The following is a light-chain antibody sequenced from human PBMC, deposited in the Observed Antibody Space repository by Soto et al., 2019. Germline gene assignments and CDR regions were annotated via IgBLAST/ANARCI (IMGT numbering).Light chain of an antibody. CDR2: WAS. J-gene: IGKJ4*01. Sequence: DIVITQSPDSLSGSLGWSATISCESSQSVLYSSNNKNYLAWYQQKPGQPPKLLIYWASTRESGVPDRFSGSGSGTDFTLAISSLQAEDVAVYYCQQYYNTPFTFGGGTKVDIK. CDR3: QQYYNTPFT. CDR1: QSVLYSSNNKNY. V-gene: IGKV4-1*01.